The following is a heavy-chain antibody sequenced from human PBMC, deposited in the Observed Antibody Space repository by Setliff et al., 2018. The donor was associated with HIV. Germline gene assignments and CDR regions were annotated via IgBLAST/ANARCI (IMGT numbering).Heavy chain of an antibody. Sequence: PSETLSLTCTVSGSSIRSSGHWWSWIRQHPVKGLEWIGNIDYTGRTSYNPSLSSRTIMSVDTTKNQYSLSLKSVRAEDTALYYCARVERSAYNFDQWGQGTLVTVSS. CDR1: GSSIRSSGHW. D-gene: IGHD1-1*01. CDR2: IDYTGRT. CDR3: ARVERSAYNFDQ. J-gene: IGHJ5*02. V-gene: IGHV4-31*03.